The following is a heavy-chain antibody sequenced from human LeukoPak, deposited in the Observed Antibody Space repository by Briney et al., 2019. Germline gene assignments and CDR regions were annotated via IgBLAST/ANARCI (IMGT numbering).Heavy chain of an antibody. CDR3: ARGKVVVVVAATKDDAFDI. CDR1: GYTFTSYA. V-gene: IGHV1-3*01. D-gene: IGHD2-15*01. Sequence: ASVKFSCKASGYTFTSYAMHWVRQAPGQRLEWMGWINAGNGNTKYSQKFQGRVTITRDTSASTAYMELRSLRSDDTAVYYCARGKVVVVVAATKDDAFDIWGQGTMVTVSS. CDR2: INAGNGNT. J-gene: IGHJ3*02.